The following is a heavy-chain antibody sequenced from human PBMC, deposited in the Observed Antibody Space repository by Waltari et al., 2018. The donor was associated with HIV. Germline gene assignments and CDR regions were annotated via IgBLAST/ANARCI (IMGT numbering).Heavy chain of an antibody. CDR2: VNPDVSGT. D-gene: IGHD1-1*01. CDR1: GFTFRSTW. V-gene: IGHV3-74*03. J-gene: IGHJ5*02. CDR3: ATTTTTTYFS. Sequence: EVQLVESGGGLVQPGESLRLSCGASGFTFRSTWMHWVRQAPGGELVRVSRVNPDVSGTSYADSVKGRFTISRDNAKNTVYLQMNSLRAEDTAVYYCATTTTTTYFSWGQGTLVTVSS.